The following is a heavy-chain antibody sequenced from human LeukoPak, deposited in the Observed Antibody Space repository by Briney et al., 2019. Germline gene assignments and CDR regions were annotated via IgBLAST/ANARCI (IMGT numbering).Heavy chain of an antibody. CDR2: FDPEDGET. CDR3: ALIAAAGLVAFDI. V-gene: IGHV1-24*01. Sequence: ASVKVSCKASGGTFSSYAISWVRQAPGQGLEWMGGFDPEDGETIYAQKFQGRVTMTEDTSTDTAYMELSSLRSEDTAVYYCALIAAAGLVAFDIWGQGTMVTVSS. D-gene: IGHD6-13*01. J-gene: IGHJ3*02. CDR1: GGTFSSYA.